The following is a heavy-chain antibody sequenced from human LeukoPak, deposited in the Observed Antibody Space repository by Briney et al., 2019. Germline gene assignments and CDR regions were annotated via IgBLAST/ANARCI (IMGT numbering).Heavy chain of an antibody. CDR1: GFTFSNYA. CDR2: ISFDGSNK. V-gene: IGHV3-30*03. D-gene: IGHD3-3*01. CDR3: ARSARLMKGVVEVTALDD. Sequence: PGGSLRLSCAASGFTFSNYAMHWVRQAPGKGLEWVSIISFDGSNKYYADSVKGRFTISRDNSKNTLYLQMNSLRADDTAVYYCARSARLMKGVVEVTALDDWGQGTLVTVSS. J-gene: IGHJ4*02.